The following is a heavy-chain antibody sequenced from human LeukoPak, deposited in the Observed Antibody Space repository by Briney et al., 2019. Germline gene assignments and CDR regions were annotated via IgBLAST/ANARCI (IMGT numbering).Heavy chain of an antibody. V-gene: IGHV3-9*01. D-gene: IGHD5-24*01. Sequence: GGSLRLSCAASGFTFDDYAMHWVRHAPGKGLEWVSGISWNSGSIGYADSVKGRFTISRDNAKNSLYLQMNSLRAEDTALYYCAKATQSRDFDYWGQGTLVTVSS. J-gene: IGHJ4*02. CDR2: ISWNSGSI. CDR1: GFTFDDYA. CDR3: AKATQSRDFDY.